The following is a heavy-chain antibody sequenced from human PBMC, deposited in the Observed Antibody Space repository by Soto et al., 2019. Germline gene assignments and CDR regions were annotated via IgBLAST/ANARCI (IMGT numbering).Heavy chain of an antibody. Sequence: SETLSLTCTVSGGSISNGYYYWSWVRQNPGKGLEWIGRIYHSGRTYYNPSLKSRVTISVDTSKNQFSLNLSSVTAADTAVYYCARWVEVSLDYFDSWGQGTPVTVS. D-gene: IGHD2-15*01. CDR2: IYHSGRT. CDR3: ARWVEVSLDYFDS. V-gene: IGHV4-31*03. J-gene: IGHJ4*02. CDR1: GGSISNGYYY.